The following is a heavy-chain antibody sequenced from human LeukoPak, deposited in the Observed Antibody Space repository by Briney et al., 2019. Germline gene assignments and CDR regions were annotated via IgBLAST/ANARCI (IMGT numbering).Heavy chain of an antibody. CDR1: GFTFSSYG. CDR2: IRYDGSNK. V-gene: IGHV3-30*02. J-gene: IGHJ4*02. D-gene: IGHD3-10*01. CDR3: AKDRGGGGDGYQGITMVRAFDY. Sequence: GGSLRLSCAASGFTFSSYGMHWVRQAPGKGLEWVAFIRYDGSNKYYADSVKGRFTISRDNSKNTLYLQMNSLRAEDTAVYYCAKDRGGGGDGYQGITMVRAFDYWGQGTLVTVSS.